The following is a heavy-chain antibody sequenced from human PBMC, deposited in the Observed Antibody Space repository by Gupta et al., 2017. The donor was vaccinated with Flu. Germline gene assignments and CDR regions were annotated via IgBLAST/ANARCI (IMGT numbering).Heavy chain of an antibody. CDR1: RDTFSNHA. J-gene: IGHJ4*02. Sequence: QVQLVQSGAEVKKPGSSVRVSCKASRDTFSNHAVSWVRQAPLEGLEWMGAVSPMFGEPNYAQKFQGRITITAEESTNTVYMELSSLRSEDTAVYFCARGDDSSGWPFFDYWGQGTPVTVSS. D-gene: IGHD6-25*01. V-gene: IGHV1-69*01. CDR2: VSPMFGEP. CDR3: ARGDDSSGWPFFDY.